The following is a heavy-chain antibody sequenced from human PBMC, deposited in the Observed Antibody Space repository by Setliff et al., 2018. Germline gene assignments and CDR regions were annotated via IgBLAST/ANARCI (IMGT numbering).Heavy chain of an antibody. J-gene: IGHJ4*02. V-gene: IGHV1-18*01. CDR1: GYTFTNYG. Sequence: ASVKVSCKASGYTFTNYGINWVRQAPGQGLEWMGWISAYTGNTNYAQKLQGRVPMTTDTSTSTAYMELRSLTSDDTAVYYCSRLVRYCTTTTCQRASGAEFWGQGTLVTVSS. CDR2: ISAYTGNT. D-gene: IGHD2-8*01. CDR3: SRLVRYCTTTTCQRASGAEF.